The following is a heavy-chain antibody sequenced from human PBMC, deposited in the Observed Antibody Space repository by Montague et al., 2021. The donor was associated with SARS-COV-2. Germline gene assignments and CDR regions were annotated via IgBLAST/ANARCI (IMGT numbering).Heavy chain of an antibody. Sequence: SLRLSCAASGFTFSSYSMNWVRQVPGKGLEWVSSISSSSSYIYYADSVKGRFTISRDNAKNSLHLQMNSLRAEDTAVYYCARDPLDYGLWSSGSYYNAYYYYYGMDVWGQGTTVTVSS. J-gene: IGHJ6*02. CDR2: ISSSSSYI. V-gene: IGHV3-21*01. CDR3: ARDPLDYGLWSSGSYYNAYYYYYGMDV. CDR1: GFTFSSYS. D-gene: IGHD3-10*01.